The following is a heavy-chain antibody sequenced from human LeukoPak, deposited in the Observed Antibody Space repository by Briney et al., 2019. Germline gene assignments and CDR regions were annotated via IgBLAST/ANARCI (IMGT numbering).Heavy chain of an antibody. Sequence: GGSLRLSCAASGFTFSSYAMHWVRQAPGKGLEWVAVISYDGSNKYYADSVKGRFTISRDNSKNTLYLQMNSLRAEDTAVYYCARDQSDDYVWGSYRSRPPTYWGQGTLVTVSS. J-gene: IGHJ4*02. CDR3: ARDQSDDYVWGSYRSRPPTY. CDR2: ISYDGSNK. CDR1: GFTFSSYA. V-gene: IGHV3-30-3*01. D-gene: IGHD3-16*02.